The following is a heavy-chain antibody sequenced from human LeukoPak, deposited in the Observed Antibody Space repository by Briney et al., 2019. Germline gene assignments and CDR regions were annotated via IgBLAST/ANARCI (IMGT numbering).Heavy chain of an antibody. Sequence: SVKVSCKASGYTFTSYGISWVRQAPGQGLERMGGIIPIFGTANYAQKFQGRVTITADESTSTAYMELSSLRSEDTAVYYCAREGCSSTSCYDYWGQGTLVTVSS. CDR1: GYTFTSYG. D-gene: IGHD2-2*01. V-gene: IGHV1-69*13. J-gene: IGHJ4*02. CDR3: AREGCSSTSCYDY. CDR2: IIPIFGTA.